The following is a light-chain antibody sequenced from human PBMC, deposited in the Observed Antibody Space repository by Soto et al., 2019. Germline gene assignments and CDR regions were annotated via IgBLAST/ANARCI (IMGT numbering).Light chain of an antibody. CDR1: QDVSSK. V-gene: IGKV3D-15*01. CDR3: QQYIRWPLT. Sequence: EMVVTQSPATLSVSPGERVTLSCRTSQDVSSKLAWYQQKPGQPPSLLTYDASTRATATPARFSGSGSGTEFTLAVSSLQSEDYALYFCQQYIRWPLTFGGGTKVEIK. CDR2: DAS. J-gene: IGKJ4*01.